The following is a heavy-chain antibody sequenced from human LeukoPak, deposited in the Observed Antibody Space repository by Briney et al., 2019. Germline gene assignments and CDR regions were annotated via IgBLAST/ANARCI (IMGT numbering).Heavy chain of an antibody. CDR1: GFTFGGSA. Sequence: GGSLRLSCAASGFTFGGSAMNWVRQAPGKGLEWVSVISYSGDSTYYADSVKGRFTISRDNSKNTLYFQMNSLRAEDTAVYYCARGWDYSNYEVLSYWGQGTLVTVSS. CDR3: ARGWDYSNYEVLSY. D-gene: IGHD4-11*01. J-gene: IGHJ4*02. V-gene: IGHV3-23*01. CDR2: ISYSGDST.